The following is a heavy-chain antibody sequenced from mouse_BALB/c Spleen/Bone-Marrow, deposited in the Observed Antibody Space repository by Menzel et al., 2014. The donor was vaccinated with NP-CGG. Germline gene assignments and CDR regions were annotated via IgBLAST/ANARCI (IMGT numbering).Heavy chain of an antibody. CDR1: GFSLTSYG. CDR3: ANYDYVQSWIVY. Sequence: QVQLQQSAPGLVQPSQSLSITCTVSGFSLTSYGVHWVRQSPGEGLEWLGVIWRGGSTDYKAAFMSRLSITKDNSKSQVFFKMNSLQADDTAIYYCANYDYVQSWIVYWGQGTLVTLYA. V-gene: IGHV2-5*01. J-gene: IGHJ3*01. CDR2: IWRGGST. D-gene: IGHD2-4*01.